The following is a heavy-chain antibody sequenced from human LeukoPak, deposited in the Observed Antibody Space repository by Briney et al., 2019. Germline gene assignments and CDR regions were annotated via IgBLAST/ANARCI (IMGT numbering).Heavy chain of an antibody. CDR1: GYSFTNYW. CDR3: ARHVDSSSWSPFDY. CDR2: IFPGDSDT. D-gene: IGHD6-13*01. V-gene: IGHV5-51*01. Sequence: GESLKISCKGSGYSFTNYWIGWVRQMPGKGLEWMGIIFPGDSDTTYSPSFQGQVTISADKSISTAYLRWSSLKASDTAMYYCARHVDSSSWSPFDYWGQGTLVTVSS. J-gene: IGHJ4*02.